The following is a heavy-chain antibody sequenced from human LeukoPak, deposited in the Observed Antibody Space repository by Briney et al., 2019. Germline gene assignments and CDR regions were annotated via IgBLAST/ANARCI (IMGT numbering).Heavy chain of an antibody. CDR1: GGSISSGGYY. CDR2: IYHSGST. CDR3: ARGNSAPHYYYYMDV. Sequence: SQTLSLTCTVSGGSISSGGYYWSWIRQPPGKGLEWIGYIYHSGSTYYNPSLKSRVTISVDRSKNQFSLKLSSVTAADTAVYYCARGNSAPHYYYYMDVWGKGTTVTVSS. V-gene: IGHV4-30-2*01. J-gene: IGHJ6*03. D-gene: IGHD2/OR15-2a*01.